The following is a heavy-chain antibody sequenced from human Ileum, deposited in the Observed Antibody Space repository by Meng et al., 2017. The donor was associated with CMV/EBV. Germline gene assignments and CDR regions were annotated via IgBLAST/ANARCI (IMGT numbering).Heavy chain of an antibody. CDR3: ARGFYDFWEPDY. Sequence: QLTLPESGPGLVKPAEPLSLTCRGSGGSISSGSHFWVWIRQPPGKGLEWIGTIYYTGTTYYNPSLKSRVTISVDTSKNQFSLKLSSVTAADTALYYCARGFYDFWEPDYWGHGTLVTVSS. D-gene: IGHD3/OR15-3a*01. CDR2: IYYTGTT. J-gene: IGHJ4*01. CDR1: GGSISSGSHF. V-gene: IGHV4-39*07.